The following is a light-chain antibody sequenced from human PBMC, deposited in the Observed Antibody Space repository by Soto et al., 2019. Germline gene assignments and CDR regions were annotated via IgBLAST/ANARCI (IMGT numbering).Light chain of an antibody. CDR1: QSVSNNY. Sequence: EIVLTQSPGTLSLSPGERATLSCRASQSVSNNYLAWYQQKPGQAPRLLIYDASNRATGIPARFSGSGSGTDFTLTISSLEPEDFATYYCQQANSFPITFGQGTRLEIK. CDR2: DAS. CDR3: QQANSFPIT. V-gene: IGKV3-11*01. J-gene: IGKJ5*01.